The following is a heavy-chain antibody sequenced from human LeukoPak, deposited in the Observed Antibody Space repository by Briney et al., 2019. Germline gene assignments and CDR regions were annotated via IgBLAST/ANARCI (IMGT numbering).Heavy chain of an antibody. Sequence: GGSLRLSCAASGFTFSSYSMNWVRQAPGKGLEWVSYISSSSSTIYYADSVRGRLTISRDNAKNSLYLQMNSLRAEDTAVYYCARDRVAARIFGVAIDAFDIWGQGTMVTVSS. J-gene: IGHJ3*02. CDR3: ARDRVAARIFGVAIDAFDI. V-gene: IGHV3-48*01. CDR1: GFTFSSYS. D-gene: IGHD3-3*01. CDR2: ISSSSSTI.